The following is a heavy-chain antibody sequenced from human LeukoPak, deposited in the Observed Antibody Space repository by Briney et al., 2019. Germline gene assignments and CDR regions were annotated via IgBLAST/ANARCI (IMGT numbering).Heavy chain of an antibody. CDR2: IYHSGST. CDR3: ARDTCSTSCLRSYGMDV. V-gene: IGHV4-30-2*01. CDR1: GGSISSGGYS. J-gene: IGHJ6*02. Sequence: PSETLSLTCTVSGGSISSGGYSWSWIRQPPGKGLEWIGYIYHSGSTYYNPSLKSRVTISVDRSKNQFSLKLSSVTAADTAVYYCARDTCSTSCLRSYGMDVWGQGTTVTVSS. D-gene: IGHD2-2*01.